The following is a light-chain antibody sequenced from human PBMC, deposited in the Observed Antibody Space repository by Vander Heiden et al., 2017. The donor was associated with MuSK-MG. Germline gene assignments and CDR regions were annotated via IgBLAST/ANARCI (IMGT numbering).Light chain of an antibody. CDR2: GPS. J-gene: IGKJ1*01. Sequence: DIVLTQSPDSLAVSLGERATINCKSSQSVLYSSNNKNYLAWYQQKSGQPPKLLIYGPSTRESGVPDRFSGSGSGTDFTLTISSLQAEDVADYYCQQYYSFPWTFGQGTKVEIK. V-gene: IGKV4-1*01. CDR1: QSVLYSSNNKNY. CDR3: QQYYSFPWT.